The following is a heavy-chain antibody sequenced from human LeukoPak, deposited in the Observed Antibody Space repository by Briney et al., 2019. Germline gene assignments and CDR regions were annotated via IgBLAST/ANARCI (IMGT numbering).Heavy chain of an antibody. D-gene: IGHD1-1*01. CDR3: VRDGRNWL. Sequence: GGSLRLSCAASGFTFSSYWMHWVRLGPGNGPVWVSRINGDGSYTNYADSVKGLFTISRDNAKNTLFLQMNSLRAEDTAMYFCVRDGRNWLWGQGTLVTVSS. J-gene: IGHJ4*02. CDR1: GFTFSSYW. CDR2: INGDGSYT. V-gene: IGHV3-74*01.